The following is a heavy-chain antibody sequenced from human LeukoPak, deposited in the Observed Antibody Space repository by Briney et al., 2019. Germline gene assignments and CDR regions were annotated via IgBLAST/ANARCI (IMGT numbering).Heavy chain of an antibody. D-gene: IGHD5-24*01. J-gene: IGHJ6*03. CDR3: ARTGDGYNYYNYYYMDV. V-gene: IGHV4-59*01. CDR2: IYYSGST. Sequence: PPETLSLTCTVSGGSLSSYYCSWIRQPPGKGLGWIGYIYYSGSTNYTPSLKSRVTISVDMPNNQFSLKMSSVTAADAAVYYCARTGDGYNYYNYYYMDVWGKGTTVTATS. CDR1: GGSLSSYY.